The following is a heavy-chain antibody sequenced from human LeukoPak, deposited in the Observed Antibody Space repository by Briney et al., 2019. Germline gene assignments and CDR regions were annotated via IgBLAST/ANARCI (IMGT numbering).Heavy chain of an antibody. CDR1: GFSFSAYV. J-gene: IGHJ4*02. CDR3: VKDRYYDSSGYFDY. Sequence: GGSLRLSCSASGFSFSAYVMHWVRQAPGKGLEYVSAISSNGGTTYYADSVKGRFTISRDNSKNTLYLQMSSLRAEDTAVYYCVKDRYYDSSGYFDYWGQGTLVTVSS. D-gene: IGHD3-22*01. V-gene: IGHV3-64D*09. CDR2: ISSNGGTT.